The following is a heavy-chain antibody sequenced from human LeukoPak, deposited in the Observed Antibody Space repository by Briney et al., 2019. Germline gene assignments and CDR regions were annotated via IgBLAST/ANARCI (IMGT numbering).Heavy chain of an antibody. CDR1: GFSFRYYW. CDR2: INHYGNEK. Sequence: GGSLRLSCTASGFSFRYYWMSWVRQAPGKGREWVANINHYGNEKYYVDSVKGRFTISRDNAKKSLYLQMNSLRVEDTAVYYCARDAEVGTLFGVLSRYNWFDPWGQGTLVTVSS. V-gene: IGHV3-7*01. D-gene: IGHD3-3*01. J-gene: IGHJ5*02. CDR3: ARDAEVGTLFGVLSRYNWFDP.